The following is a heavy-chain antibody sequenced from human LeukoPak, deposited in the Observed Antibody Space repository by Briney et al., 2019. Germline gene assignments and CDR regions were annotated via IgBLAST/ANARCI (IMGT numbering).Heavy chain of an antibody. V-gene: IGHV3-21*01. Sequence: GGSLRLSCAASGFTFSSYSMNWVRQAPGKGLEWVSSISSSSSYIYYADSVKGRFTISRDNAKNSLYLQMNSLRAEDTAVYYCARLVSELRYFDSSRALDIWGQGTMVTVSS. CDR1: GFTFSSYS. CDR3: ARLVSELRYFDSSRALDI. D-gene: IGHD3-9*01. CDR2: ISSSSSYI. J-gene: IGHJ3*02.